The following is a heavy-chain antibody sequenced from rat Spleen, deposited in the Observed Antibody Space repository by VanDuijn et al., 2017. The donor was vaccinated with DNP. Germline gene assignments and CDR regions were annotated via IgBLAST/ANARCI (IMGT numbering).Heavy chain of an antibody. J-gene: IGHJ4*01. Sequence: QVQLKESGPGLVQPSQTLSLTCTVSGFSLTSYNVHWVRQPTGKGLEWMGIIWTGGSTDYNSALKSRLSISRDTSKSQVFLKMNSLQTEDIATYYCARDRYYGSTVGMDAWGQGASVTVSS. CDR3: ARDRYYGSTVGMDA. D-gene: IGHD1-6*01. CDR1: GFSLTSYN. CDR2: IWTGGST. V-gene: IGHV2-30*01.